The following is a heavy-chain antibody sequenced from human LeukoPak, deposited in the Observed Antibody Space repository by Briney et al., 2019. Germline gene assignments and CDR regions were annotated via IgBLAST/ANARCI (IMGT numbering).Heavy chain of an antibody. V-gene: IGHV3-30*04. J-gene: IGHJ4*02. Sequence: GGSLRLSCAASGFTFSSYAMHWVRQAPGKGLEWVALISYDGSNKYYADSVKGRFTISRDNSKNTLYLQMNSLRAEDTAVYYFARVGAVGEFISAFDYWGQGTLVTVSS. CDR1: GFTFSSYA. CDR3: ARVGAVGEFISAFDY. CDR2: ISYDGSNK. D-gene: IGHD3-16*01.